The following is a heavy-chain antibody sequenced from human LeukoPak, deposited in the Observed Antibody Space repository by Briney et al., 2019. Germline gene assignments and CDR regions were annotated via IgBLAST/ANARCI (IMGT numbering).Heavy chain of an antibody. Sequence: GGSLRLSRAASGFTFSSYAMSWVSQAPGKGLEWVSVIYSGGSTYYADSVKGRFIISRDNSKNTLYLQMNSLRAEDTAVYYCAKHYYTSGYYGALDIWGQGTTVTVSA. D-gene: IGHD3-22*01. V-gene: IGHV3-66*01. CDR1: GFTFSSYA. CDR3: AKHYYTSGYYGALDI. CDR2: IYSGGST. J-gene: IGHJ3*02.